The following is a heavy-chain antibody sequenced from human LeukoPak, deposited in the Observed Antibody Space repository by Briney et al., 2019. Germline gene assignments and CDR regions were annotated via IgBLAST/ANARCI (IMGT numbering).Heavy chain of an antibody. CDR3: AREGDGDHASLDW. CDR1: GGSLSANY. CDR2: IHYSGST. D-gene: IGHD4-17*01. Sequence: SETLSLTRIVSGGSLSANYWVWIRQPPGKGLEWSGYIHYSGSTNYNPSLKSRVTIFVDASKNQISLRLSSVTAADTAVYYCAREGDGDHASLDWWGRGTLGIVCS. V-gene: IGHV4-59*01. J-gene: IGHJ4*02.